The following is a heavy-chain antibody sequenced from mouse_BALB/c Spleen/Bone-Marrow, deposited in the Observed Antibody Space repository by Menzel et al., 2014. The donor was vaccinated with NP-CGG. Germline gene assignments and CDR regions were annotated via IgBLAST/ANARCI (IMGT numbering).Heavy chain of an antibody. CDR2: IHPNSGNT. CDR3: ARYWSGFAY. Sequence: QVQLQQSGSVLVRPGASVKLSCKASGYTFTSSWMHWAKPRPGQGLEWIGEIHPNSGNTNYNEKFKGKATLTVDTSSSTAYVDLSSLTSEDSAVYYCARYWSGFAYWGQGTLVTVSA. J-gene: IGHJ3*01. V-gene: IGHV1S130*01. CDR1: GYTFTSSW. D-gene: IGHD4-1*01.